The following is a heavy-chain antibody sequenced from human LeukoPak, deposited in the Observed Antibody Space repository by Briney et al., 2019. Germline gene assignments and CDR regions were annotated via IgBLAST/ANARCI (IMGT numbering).Heavy chain of an antibody. CDR2: IIPIFGTA. Sequence: SVKVSCKASGYSFTSHYMHWVRQAPGQGLEWMGGIIPIFGTANYAQKFQGRVTITADESTSTAYMELSSLRSEDTAVYYCARARGYCGGDCYSGLSAFDIWGQGTMVTVSS. CDR3: ARARGYCGGDCYSGLSAFDI. D-gene: IGHD2-21*02. V-gene: IGHV1-69*13. CDR1: GYSFTSHY. J-gene: IGHJ3*02.